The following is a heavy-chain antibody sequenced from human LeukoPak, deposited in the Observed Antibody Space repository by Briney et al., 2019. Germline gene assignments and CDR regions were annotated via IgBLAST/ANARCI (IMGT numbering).Heavy chain of an antibody. CDR1: GGSISSSSYY. CDR2: IYYSGST. D-gene: IGHD2-15*01. V-gene: IGHV4-39*01. J-gene: IGHJ5*02. CDR3: VVVVVPGWFDP. Sequence: SETLSLTCTVSGGSISSSSYYWGWIRQPPGKGLEWIGNIYYSGSTYYNPSLKSRVTISVDTSKNQFSLKLSSVTAADTAMYFCVVVVVPGWFDPWGQGTLVTVSS.